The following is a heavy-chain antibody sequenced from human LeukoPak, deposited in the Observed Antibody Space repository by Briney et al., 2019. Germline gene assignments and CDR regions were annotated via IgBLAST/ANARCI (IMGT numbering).Heavy chain of an antibody. CDR2: IYASGST. V-gene: IGHV4-4*07. J-gene: IGHJ4*02. CDR1: GDSISNYF. D-gene: IGHD6-19*01. Sequence: SETLSLSCTVSGDSISNYFWSWIRQPAGKGLEWIGRIYASGSTSYNPSLKSRVTMSVDTSKNHFSLNLSSVTAADTAVYYCAGQTSVAGRGYWGQGTLVTVSS. CDR3: AGQTSVAGRGY.